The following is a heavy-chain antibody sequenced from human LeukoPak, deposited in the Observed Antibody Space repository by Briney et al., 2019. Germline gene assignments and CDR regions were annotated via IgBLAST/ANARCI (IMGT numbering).Heavy chain of an antibody. CDR2: IYYSGST. J-gene: IGHJ4*02. CDR1: GGSISSSSYY. CDR3: ARPGTYYYDSSGYLSFHFAGHRAGEEGTFDY. Sequence: TSETLSLTCTVSGGSISSSSYYWGWIRQPPGKGLEWIGSIYYSGSTYYNPSLKSRVTISVDTSKNQFSLKLSSVTAADTAVYYCARPGTYYYDSSGYLSFHFAGHRAGEEGTFDYWGQGTLVTVSS. V-gene: IGHV4-39*01. D-gene: IGHD3-22*01.